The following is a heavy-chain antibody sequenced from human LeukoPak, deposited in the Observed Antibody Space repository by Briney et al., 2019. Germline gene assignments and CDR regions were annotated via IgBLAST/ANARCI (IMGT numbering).Heavy chain of an antibody. V-gene: IGHV3-74*01. Sequence: GGSLRLSCAASGFTFSDYRMHWVRQAPGKGLVWVSHIDSDGCNTDYADSVKGRFTISRDNSKNTLYLQMNSLRAEDTAVYYCAKVAGLYGDYGSFDYWGQGTLVTVSS. J-gene: IGHJ4*02. D-gene: IGHD4-17*01. CDR3: AKVAGLYGDYGSFDY. CDR2: IDSDGCNT. CDR1: GFTFSDYR.